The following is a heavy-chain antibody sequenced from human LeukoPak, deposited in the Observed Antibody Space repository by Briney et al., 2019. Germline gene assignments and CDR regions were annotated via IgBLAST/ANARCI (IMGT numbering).Heavy chain of an antibody. V-gene: IGHV4-39*07. CDR3: GGFVGGGNYLDC. CDR1: GGSISSSTYY. Sequence: SETLSLTCTVSGGSISSSTYYWGWIRQPPGEGLEWIAIINYSGTTYYNPSLKSRVTLSIDTSKNQFSLKLSSVTAADTAVHYCGGFVGGGNYLDCWGQGTLVAVSS. CDR2: INYSGTT. D-gene: IGHD2-21*01. J-gene: IGHJ4*02.